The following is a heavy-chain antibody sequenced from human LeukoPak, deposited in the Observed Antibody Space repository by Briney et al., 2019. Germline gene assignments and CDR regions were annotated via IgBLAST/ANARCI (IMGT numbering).Heavy chain of an antibody. D-gene: IGHD5-18*01. V-gene: IGHV3-30*03. J-gene: IGHJ4*02. CDR2: IPYDGSKT. CDR1: GFTFSNYG. CDR3: ARDVRIYSYGLDY. Sequence: GGSLRLSCAASGFTFSNYGMHWVRQAPGKGLEGVAIIPYDGSKTHYADSVKGRFTISRDNSKKTLYLQMNSLTTGDTAVYYCARDVRIYSYGLDYRGQGSLVTVSS.